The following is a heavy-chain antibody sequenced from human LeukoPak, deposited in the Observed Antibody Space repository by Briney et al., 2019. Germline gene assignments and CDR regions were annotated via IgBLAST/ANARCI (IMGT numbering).Heavy chain of an antibody. CDR1: GFTFSNAW. V-gene: IGHV3-15*01. J-gene: IGHJ4*02. Sequence: GGSLRLSCAASGFTFSNAWMSWVRQAPGKGLEWVGRIKSKTDGGTTDYAAPVKGRFTISRDDSKNTLYLQMNSLKTEDTAVYYCTTAPYSGSYFPNYFDYWGQGTLVTVSS. CDR3: TTAPYSGSYFPNYFDY. D-gene: IGHD1-26*01. CDR2: IKSKTDGGTT.